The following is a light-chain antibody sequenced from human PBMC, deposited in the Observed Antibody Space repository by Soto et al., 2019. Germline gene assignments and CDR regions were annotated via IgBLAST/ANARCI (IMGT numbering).Light chain of an antibody. V-gene: IGKV1-5*01. J-gene: IGKJ1*01. Sequence: DIQMTQSPSTLSASVGDRVTITCRASQSISSWLAWYQQKPGKAPKLLIYDASSLESGVPSRFSGSGSGTEFTLTISSLQPEDFAVYYCQQYAYWPETFGQGTKVDIK. CDR3: QQYAYWPET. CDR2: DAS. CDR1: QSISSW.